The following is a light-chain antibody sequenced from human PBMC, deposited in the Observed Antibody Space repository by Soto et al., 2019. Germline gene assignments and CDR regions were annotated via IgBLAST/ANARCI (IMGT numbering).Light chain of an antibody. Sequence: QSVLTQPRSVSGSPGQSVTISCTGTSSDVVGYNYVSWYQQHPGKAPKLMIYDVSKRPSGVPDRFSGSKSGNTASLTISGLQAEVEADYYCCSYAGSYTFPYVFGTGNKVTVL. J-gene: IGLJ1*01. CDR2: DVS. V-gene: IGLV2-11*01. CDR1: SSDVVGYNY. CDR3: CSYAGSYTFPYV.